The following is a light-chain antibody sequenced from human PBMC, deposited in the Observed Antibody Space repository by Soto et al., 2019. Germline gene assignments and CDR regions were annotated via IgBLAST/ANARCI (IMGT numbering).Light chain of an antibody. J-gene: IGLJ1*01. CDR3: AAWDDSLNYV. Sequence: QSVLTQPPSASGTPGQRVTISWSGSSSNIGSNYVYWYQQLPGTAPKLLIYRNNQRPSGVPDRFSGSKSGTSASLAISGLRSEDEADYYCAAWDDSLNYVFGTGTKVTVL. V-gene: IGLV1-47*01. CDR1: SSNIGSNY. CDR2: RNN.